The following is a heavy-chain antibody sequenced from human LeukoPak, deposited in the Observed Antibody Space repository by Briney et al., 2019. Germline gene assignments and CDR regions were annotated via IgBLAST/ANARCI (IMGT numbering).Heavy chain of an antibody. J-gene: IGHJ4*02. CDR3: ARGEEVRGYSYGPIFDY. V-gene: IGHV5-51*01. CDR2: IYPGDSDT. D-gene: IGHD5-18*01. Sequence: GESLKISCKGSGYSFTSYWIGWVRQMPGKGLEWMGIIYPGDSDTRYSPSFQGQVTISADKSISTAYLQWSSLKASDTAMYYCARGEEVRGYSYGPIFDYWGQGTLVTVSS. CDR1: GYSFTSYW.